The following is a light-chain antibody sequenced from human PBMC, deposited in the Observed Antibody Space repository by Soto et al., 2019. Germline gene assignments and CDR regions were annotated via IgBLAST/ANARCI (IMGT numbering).Light chain of an antibody. Sequence: IVLTQSPGTLSLSPGERATLSCRAGQSVADNYLAWYQQKPGQAPRLLIYDAPNRATGVPDRFSGSGSGTDFTLTISRREPEDFAVYYCQQYGSLRTFGQGTKVEVK. V-gene: IGKV3-20*01. CDR2: DAP. J-gene: IGKJ1*01. CDR1: QSVADNY. CDR3: QQYGSLRT.